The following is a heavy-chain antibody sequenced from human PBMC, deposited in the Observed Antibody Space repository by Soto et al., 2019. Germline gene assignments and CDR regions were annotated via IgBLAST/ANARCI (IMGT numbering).Heavy chain of an antibody. Sequence: PGGSLRLSCAASGFTFSNYAMSWVRQAPGKGLEWVSYISSSTSHTNYADSVKGRFTISRDNAKNSLFLQMNSLRAEDTAVYYCAKDYDFWSGYLNYWGPGTLVTVSS. V-gene: IGHV3-11*05. CDR2: ISSSTSHT. D-gene: IGHD3-3*01. CDR1: GFTFSNYA. J-gene: IGHJ4*02. CDR3: AKDYDFWSGYLNY.